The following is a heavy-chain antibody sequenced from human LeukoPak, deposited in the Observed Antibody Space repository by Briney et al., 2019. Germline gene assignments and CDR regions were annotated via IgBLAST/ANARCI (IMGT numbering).Heavy chain of an antibody. J-gene: IGHJ5*02. V-gene: IGHV4-34*01. D-gene: IGHD3-22*01. CDR1: VFTFSSYA. CDR3: ARLNLYYYDSSGYYH. CDR2: INHSGST. Sequence: GSLRLSCAASVFTFSSYAMSWIRQPPGKGLEWIGEINHSGSTNYNPSLKSRVTISVDTSKNQFSLKLSSVTAADTAVYYCARLNLYYYDSSGYYHWGQGTLVTVSS.